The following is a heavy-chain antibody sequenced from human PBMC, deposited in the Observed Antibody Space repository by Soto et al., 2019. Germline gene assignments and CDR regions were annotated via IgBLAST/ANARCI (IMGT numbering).Heavy chain of an antibody. J-gene: IGHJ4*02. CDR2: FIPIFGTA. CDR3: ARSPKDDYVWGSYRESYYFDY. V-gene: IGHV1-69*12. CDR1: GGTFSSYA. Sequence: QVQLVQSGAEVKKPGSSVKVSCKASGGTFSSYAISWVRQAPGQGLEWMGGFIPIFGTANYAQKFQGRVTITADESTSTAYMELSSLRSEDTAVYYCARSPKDDYVWGSYRESYYFDYWGQGTLVTVSS. D-gene: IGHD3-16*02.